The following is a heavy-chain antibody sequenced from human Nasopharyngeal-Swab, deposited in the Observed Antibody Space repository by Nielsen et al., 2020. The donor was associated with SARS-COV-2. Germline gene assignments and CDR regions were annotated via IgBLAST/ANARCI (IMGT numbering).Heavy chain of an antibody. Sequence: GESLKISCAASGFTFSSYAMHWVRQAPGKGLEWVAVISYDGSNKYYADSAKGRFTISRDNSKNTLYLQMNSLRAEDTAVYYCAKESRRLLWFGEARGYWGQGTMVTVSS. V-gene: IGHV3-30-3*01. J-gene: IGHJ4*02. D-gene: IGHD3-10*01. CDR3: AKESRRLLWFGEARGY. CDR2: ISYDGSNK. CDR1: GFTFSSYA.